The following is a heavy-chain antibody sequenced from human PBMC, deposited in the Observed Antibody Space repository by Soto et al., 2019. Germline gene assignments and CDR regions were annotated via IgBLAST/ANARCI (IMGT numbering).Heavy chain of an antibody. V-gene: IGHV3-48*03. J-gene: IGHJ6*02. CDR1: GFTVSNSE. CDR2: INEDGTT. CDR3: SRDKGERVAYGMDV. D-gene: IGHD3-16*01. Sequence: EVQLVESGGGLVQPGGYLRLSCTASGFTVSNSEINWVRQAPGKGLEWVSYINEDGTTFYADSVKGRFTISRDSAENSLFLQMNSLRGDDTAVYYCSRDKGERVAYGMDVWGQGTTVTVSS.